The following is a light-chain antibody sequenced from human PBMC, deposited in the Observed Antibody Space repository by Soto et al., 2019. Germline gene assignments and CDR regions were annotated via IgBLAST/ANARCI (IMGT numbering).Light chain of an antibody. CDR1: QIIRDN. J-gene: IGKJ2*01. CDR3: QQYNNWPPYT. Sequence: EIVMTQSPATLSVSPGERATLSCRASQIIRDNLAWYQQRPGQAPRLLIYGASTRASGIPARFSGSGSGTEFTLSISSLQSEDFAVYYCQQYNNWPPYTFGQGTKVDIK. V-gene: IGKV3-15*01. CDR2: GAS.